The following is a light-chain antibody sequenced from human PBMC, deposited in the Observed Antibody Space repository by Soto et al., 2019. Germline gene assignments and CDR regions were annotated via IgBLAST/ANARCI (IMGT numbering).Light chain of an antibody. CDR1: QGIRND. V-gene: IGKV1-6*01. Sequence: AIQVTQSPSSLSASLGDRVTITCRASQGIRNDLGWYQQKPGKAPNLLIYAASSLQSGVPSRFSGSGSGTDFTLTISSLQPEDFATYYCLQDYNYPRTFGQGTKVDI. J-gene: IGKJ1*01. CDR2: AAS. CDR3: LQDYNYPRT.